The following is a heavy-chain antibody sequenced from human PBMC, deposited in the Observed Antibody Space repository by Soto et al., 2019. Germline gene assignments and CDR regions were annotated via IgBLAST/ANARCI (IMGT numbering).Heavy chain of an antibody. D-gene: IGHD3-22*01. CDR1: GFTFNTHA. CDR2: VSGSGNDT. V-gene: IGHV3-23*01. CDR3: AKGAYYFDNSGRPNGYFDY. J-gene: IGHJ4*02. Sequence: EVQLLESGGGLVRPGGSLRLSCAASGFTFNTHAMSWVRQAPGKGLEWVSVVSGSGNDTYYADSVKGRFTISRDNSKNTVDVQMNSRSGEDAGVYYFAKGAYYFDNSGRPNGYFDYWGQGILVTVSP.